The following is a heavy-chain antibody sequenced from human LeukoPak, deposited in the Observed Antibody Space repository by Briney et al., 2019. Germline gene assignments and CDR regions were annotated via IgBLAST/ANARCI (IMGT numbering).Heavy chain of an antibody. CDR3: AAHMGDFWSGYTEYFQH. CDR2: INPNNGGT. CDR1: GYTFTDYY. D-gene: IGHD3-3*01. Sequence: EASVKVSCKASGYTFTDYYIHWVRQAPGQGLEWMGWINPNNGGTNFAQKFQGRVTMTRDTSISTAYMELSRLRSDDTVVYYCAAHMGDFWSGYTEYFQHWGQGTLVTVSS. V-gene: IGHV1-2*02. J-gene: IGHJ1*01.